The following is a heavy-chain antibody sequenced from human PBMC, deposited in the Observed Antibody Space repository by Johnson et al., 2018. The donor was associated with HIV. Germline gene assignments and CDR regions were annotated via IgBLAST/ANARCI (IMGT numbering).Heavy chain of an antibody. D-gene: IGHD6-19*01. Sequence: QMLLVESGGGVVQPGRSLRLSCAVSGFTFSSFGMHWVRQAPGKGLEWMAVISSAGTEKYYVDSVKGRFTISRDNAKNTLYLQMNSLRAEDTAVYYCARAPHPQWQWLPPGAFDIWGQGTMVTVSS. CDR2: ISSAGTEK. CDR3: ARAPHPQWQWLPPGAFDI. V-gene: IGHV3-30*03. J-gene: IGHJ3*02. CDR1: GFTFSSFG.